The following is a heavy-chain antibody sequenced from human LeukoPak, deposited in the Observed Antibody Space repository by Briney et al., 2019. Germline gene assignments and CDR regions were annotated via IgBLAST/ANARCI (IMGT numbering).Heavy chain of an antibody. CDR3: ARGGYSSGWYRGKDYYYYGMDV. D-gene: IGHD6-19*01. Sequence: GGSLRLSCATSGFNFNSNGMSWVRQAPGKGLEWVSGISYSGANTHYADSVKGRFTISRDNSKNTLYLQMNSLRAEDTAVYYCARGGYSSGWYRGKDYYYYGMDVWGQGTTVTVSS. CDR1: GFNFNSNG. V-gene: IGHV3-23*01. J-gene: IGHJ6*02. CDR2: ISYSGANT.